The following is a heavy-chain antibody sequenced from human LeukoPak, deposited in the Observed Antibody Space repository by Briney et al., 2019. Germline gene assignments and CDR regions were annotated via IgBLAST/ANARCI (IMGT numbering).Heavy chain of an antibody. CDR3: ARANNWFDP. CDR1: GCSISSYY. V-gene: IGHV4-59*01. CDR2: IYYSGST. Sequence: PSETLSLTCTVSGCSISSYYWSWIRQPPGKGLEWIGYIYYSGSTNYNPSLKSRVTISVDTSKNQFPLKLSSVTAADTAVYYCARANNWFDPWGQGTLVTVSS. J-gene: IGHJ5*02.